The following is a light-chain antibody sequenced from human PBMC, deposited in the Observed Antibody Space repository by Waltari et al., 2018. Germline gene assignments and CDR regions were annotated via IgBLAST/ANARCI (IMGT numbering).Light chain of an antibody. CDR1: QRLSSNY. CDR2: GAA. CDR3: QQSDDSQWS. J-gene: IGKJ1*01. Sequence: EIVLTQSPDSLSLSPGERAILSCRSSQRLSSNYFAWYRQRPGQAPRSLIYGAAKRATGIPDRFSGSGYGTECTLTINRLEREDFAVYYCQQSDDSQWSFGQGTKVELK. V-gene: IGKV3-20*01.